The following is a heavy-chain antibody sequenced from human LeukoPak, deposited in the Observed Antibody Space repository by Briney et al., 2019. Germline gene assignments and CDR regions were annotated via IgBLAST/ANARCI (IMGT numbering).Heavy chain of an antibody. V-gene: IGHV4-4*07. Sequence: SETLSLTCTVSGGSLSSYYWSWIRQPAGKGLEWIGRIYTSGSTNYNPSLKSRVTMSVDTSKNQFSLKLSSVTAADTAVYYCARTYGSGNYYYYYYYYMDVWGKGTTVTVSS. D-gene: IGHD3-10*01. CDR3: ARTYGSGNYYYYYYYYMDV. J-gene: IGHJ6*03. CDR1: GGSLSSYY. CDR2: IYTSGST.